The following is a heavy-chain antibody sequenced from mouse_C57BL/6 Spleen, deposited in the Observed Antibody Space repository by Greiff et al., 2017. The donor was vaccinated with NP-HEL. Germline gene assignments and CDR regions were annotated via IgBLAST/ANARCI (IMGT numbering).Heavy chain of an antibody. V-gene: IGHV1-54*01. CDR1: GYAFTNYL. J-gene: IGHJ4*01. D-gene: IGHD1-1*01. CDR2: INPGRGGT. Sequence: VQLQQSGAELVRPGTSVKVSCKASGYAFTNYLIEWVKQRPGQGLEWIGVINPGRGGTNYNEKFKGKATLTADKYSSTAYMQRSSLTSEDSAVYFGARNYGSSYDYAMDDWGQGTSVTVAA. CDR3: ARNYGSSYDYAMDD.